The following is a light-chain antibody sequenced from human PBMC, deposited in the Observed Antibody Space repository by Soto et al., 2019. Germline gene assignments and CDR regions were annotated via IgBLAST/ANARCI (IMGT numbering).Light chain of an antibody. CDR2: EVS. J-gene: IGLJ1*01. V-gene: IGLV2-14*01. CDR3: SSYTSSSTYV. CDR1: STDVGGYNY. Sequence: SALTQPASVSGSPGQSITISCTGSSTDVGGYNYVSWYQQHPGKAPKVMIYEVSNRPSGVSNRFSGSKSGNTASLTISGLQAEDEADYYCSSYTSSSTYVFGTGTKVTV.